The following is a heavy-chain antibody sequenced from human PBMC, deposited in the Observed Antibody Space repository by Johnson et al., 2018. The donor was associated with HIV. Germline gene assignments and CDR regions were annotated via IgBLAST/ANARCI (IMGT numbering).Heavy chain of an antibody. Sequence: QMLLVESGGGVVQPGRSLRLSCAASGFTFSSYGMHWVRQAPGKGLEWVAIISYDGSNKYYADSVKGRFTISRDNSKNTLYLQMNSLRAEDTAVYYCARDGGETVVGAGAFDIWGQGTIVTVSS. CDR2: ISYDGSNK. V-gene: IGHV3-30*19. J-gene: IGHJ3*02. CDR3: ARDGGETVVGAGAFDI. CDR1: GFTFSSYG. D-gene: IGHD2-15*01.